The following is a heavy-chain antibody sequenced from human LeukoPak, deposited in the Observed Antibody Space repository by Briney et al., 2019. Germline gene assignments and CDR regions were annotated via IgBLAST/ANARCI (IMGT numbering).Heavy chain of an antibody. Sequence: SQTLSLTCAVSGGSISSGGYSWSWIRQPPGKGLEWIGYIFHTGRTYYNPSLKSRVTISVDTSKNQFSLKLSSVTAADTAVYYCARVHGYGGAFDIWGQGTMVTVSS. CDR2: IFHTGRT. D-gene: IGHD5-12*01. J-gene: IGHJ3*02. V-gene: IGHV4-30-2*01. CDR3: ARVHGYGGAFDI. CDR1: GGSISSGGYS.